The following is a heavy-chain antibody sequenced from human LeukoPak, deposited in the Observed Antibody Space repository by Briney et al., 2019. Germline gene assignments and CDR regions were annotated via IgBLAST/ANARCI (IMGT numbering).Heavy chain of an antibody. Sequence: ASVKVSCKASGYTFSGYYIHWVRQAPGQGLEWMGWINPSGGGTKYAQKFQGRVTMTRDTSISTAYMELSTLTSDDTAVHFCARRYCSGVSCYPDYWGQGTLVTVSS. V-gene: IGHV1-2*02. CDR3: ARRYCSGVSCYPDY. CDR1: GYTFSGYY. J-gene: IGHJ4*02. CDR2: INPSGGGT. D-gene: IGHD2-15*01.